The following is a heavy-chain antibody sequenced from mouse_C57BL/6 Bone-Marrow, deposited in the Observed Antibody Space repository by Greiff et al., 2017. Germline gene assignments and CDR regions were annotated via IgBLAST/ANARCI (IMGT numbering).Heavy chain of an antibody. CDR1: GFSLTSYG. CDR3: ASEIYYGYLYAMDY. CDR2: IWGVGST. J-gene: IGHJ4*01. V-gene: IGHV2-6*01. D-gene: IGHD2-2*01. Sequence: VQGVESGPGLVAPSQRLSITCTVSGFSLTSYGVDWVRQSPGKGLEWLGVIWGVGSTNYNSALKSRLSISKDNSKSQVFLKMNSLQTDDTAMYYCASEIYYGYLYAMDYWGQGTSVTVSS.